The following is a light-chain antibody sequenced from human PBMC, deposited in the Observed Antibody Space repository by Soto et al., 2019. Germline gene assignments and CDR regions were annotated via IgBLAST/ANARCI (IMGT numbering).Light chain of an antibody. Sequence: QSALTQPASESGCPGQSITISCTGTSSDVGGYNYVSWYQQHPGKAPKLMIYDVSNRPSGVSNRFSGSKSGNTASLTISGLQAEDEADYYCSSYTSSSTRMFGGGTKLTVL. CDR2: DVS. V-gene: IGLV2-14*01. J-gene: IGLJ3*02. CDR1: SSDVGGYNY. CDR3: SSYTSSSTRM.